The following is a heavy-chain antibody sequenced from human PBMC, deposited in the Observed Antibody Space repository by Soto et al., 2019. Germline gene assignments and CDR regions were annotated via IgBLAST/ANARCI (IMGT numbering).Heavy chain of an antibody. CDR2: ISNSGGSV. Sequence: EVQLLESGGGLVQPGGSLRLSCAASGFTFSSFAMSWVRQAPGKGLEWVSGISNSGGSVHYADSVKGRFTISRDNSKNTLSLEMNSLRAEDTALYYCAKVKWTYGSVSDIWGQGTIVTVSS. J-gene: IGHJ3*02. CDR1: GFTFSSFA. V-gene: IGHV3-23*01. D-gene: IGHD4-17*01. CDR3: AKVKWTYGSVSDI.